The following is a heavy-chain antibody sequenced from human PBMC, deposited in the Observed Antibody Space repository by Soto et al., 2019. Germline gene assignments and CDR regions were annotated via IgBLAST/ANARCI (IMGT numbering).Heavy chain of an antibody. D-gene: IGHD5-12*01. V-gene: IGHV4-31*03. Sequence: QVQLQESDAGLVKASQTLSLTCTVSGGSVSSGAYYWTWIRQRQGKGLEWIGYIYYSGSTYYSPSLKSRISISLDTSKNLFSLRLSSVTAADTAMYYCARARLRAVYAFDIWGQGTMVTVSS. CDR1: GGSVSSGAYY. CDR3: ARARLRAVYAFDI. CDR2: IYYSGST. J-gene: IGHJ3*02.